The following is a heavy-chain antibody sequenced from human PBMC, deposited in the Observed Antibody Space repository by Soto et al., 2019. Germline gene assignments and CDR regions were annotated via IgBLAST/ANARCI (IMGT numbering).Heavy chain of an antibody. CDR2: IKEDGSVK. V-gene: IGHV3-7*03. Sequence: EGQLVESGGGLVQAGGSLRLTCEGFRLTFSPYWMTWVRQAPGKGLEWVASIKEDGSVKNYADSVKGRFTVSRDNVKRAMCLQMTSVRVDDTAVYFCARDVSREYASMLDVWGRGARVTVSS. CDR1: RLTFSPYW. CDR3: ARDVSREYASMLDV. J-gene: IGHJ4*02. D-gene: IGHD2-2*01.